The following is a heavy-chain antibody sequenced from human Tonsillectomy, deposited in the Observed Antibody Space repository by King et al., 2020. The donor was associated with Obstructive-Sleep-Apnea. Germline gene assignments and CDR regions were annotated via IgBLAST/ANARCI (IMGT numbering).Heavy chain of an antibody. Sequence: VQLVESGGGLVKPGGSLRLSCAASGFTFSNAWMSWVRQAPGKGLEWVGRIKSKTDGGTTDYAAPVKGRFTISRDDSKNTLYLQMNSLKTEDTAVYYCTSYTDYGGRIYYYYGMDVWGQGTTVTVSS. V-gene: IGHV3-15*01. CDR3: TSYTDYGGRIYYYYGMDV. J-gene: IGHJ6*02. D-gene: IGHD4-23*01. CDR1: GFTFSNAW. CDR2: IKSKTDGGTT.